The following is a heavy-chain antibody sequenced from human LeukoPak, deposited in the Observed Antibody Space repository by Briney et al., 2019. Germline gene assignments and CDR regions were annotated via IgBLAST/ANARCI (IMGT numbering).Heavy chain of an antibody. V-gene: IGHV3-23*01. CDR3: ATRNYYDSRGYYYYYSDF. J-gene: IGHJ4*02. Sequence: PGAPLRLSWAVSGLTVSSQDMSWVRHATGKGLEWLSGISSSGDATSHADSVRGRFSISRDNSRNTLYLQINSLRVEDTAAYYCATRNYYDSRGYYYYYSDFWGQGTLVTVSS. CDR1: GLTVSSQD. D-gene: IGHD3-22*01. CDR2: ISSSGDAT.